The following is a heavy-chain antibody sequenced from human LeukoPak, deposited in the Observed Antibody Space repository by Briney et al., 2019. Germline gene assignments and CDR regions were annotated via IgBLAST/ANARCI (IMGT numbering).Heavy chain of an antibody. V-gene: IGHV1-2*02. J-gene: IGHJ4*02. D-gene: IGHD1-1*01. Sequence: ASVKVSCKASGYTFTGHYMHWVRQAPGQGLEWMGWINPDSGGTNYAQYFQGRVTMTRDTSISTAYMEVSSLRSDDTAVYYCARDRDTIPTTDAGGDHFHHWGQGTLVTVSS. CDR1: GYTFTGHY. CDR2: INPDSGGT. CDR3: ARDRDTIPTTDAGGDHFHH.